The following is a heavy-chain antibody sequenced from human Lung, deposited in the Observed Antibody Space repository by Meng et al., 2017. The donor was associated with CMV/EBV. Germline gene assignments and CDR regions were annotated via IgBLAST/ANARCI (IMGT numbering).Heavy chain of an antibody. Sequence: SETLSLXXXXSGGAVSDGNYHWNWVRQPPGKGLEWIGQTWSGRGTYYSPSLESRLTISVDTSKNQFSLHLTSVTAADTAIYYCATLIAGYGGRGSWGKGTXVTVAS. CDR1: GGAVSDGNYH. CDR2: TWSGRGT. V-gene: IGHV4-61*01. J-gene: IGHJ4*02. D-gene: IGHD5-12*01. CDR3: ATLIAGYGGRGS.